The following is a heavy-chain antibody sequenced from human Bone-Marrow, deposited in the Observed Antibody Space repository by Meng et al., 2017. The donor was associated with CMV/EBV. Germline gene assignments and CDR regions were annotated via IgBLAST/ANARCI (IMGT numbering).Heavy chain of an antibody. D-gene: IGHD2-2*01. CDR3: ARVGYCSSASCYFGAFDF. CDR1: GFTFNDYG. J-gene: IGHJ3*01. V-gene: IGHV3-20*01. CDR2: INWNGRTT. Sequence: GGSLRLSCADSGFTFNDYGMSWVRQAPGKGLEWVSGINWNGRTTSYADSVKGRFTISRDNAKNYLYLQMNSLRAEDTALYHCARVGYCSSASCYFGAFDFWGPGTMVTVSS.